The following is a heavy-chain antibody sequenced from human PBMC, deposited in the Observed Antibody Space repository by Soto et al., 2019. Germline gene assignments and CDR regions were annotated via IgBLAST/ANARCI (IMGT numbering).Heavy chain of an antibody. CDR2: IASRDPTV. CDR1: GFTFSDYY. CDR3: ARDKSSGYYGMDV. Sequence: QVQLVESGGGLVRPGGSLRLSCATSGFTFSDYYMSWIRQAPGKGLEWVSYIASRDPTVYYADSVRGRFTISRDNARNLLYMQMDNLRADDTAVYYCARDKSSGYYGMDVWGQGTTVTVSS. J-gene: IGHJ6*02. V-gene: IGHV3-11*01. D-gene: IGHD3-22*01.